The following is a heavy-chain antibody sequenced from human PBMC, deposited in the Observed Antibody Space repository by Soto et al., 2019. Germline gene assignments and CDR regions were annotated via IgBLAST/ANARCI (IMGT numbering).Heavy chain of an antibody. CDR1: GGSISSSSYY. CDR3: ARQERNYYDSSGYYGGFGY. CDR2: IYYSGST. J-gene: IGHJ4*02. Sequence: SETLSLTCTVSGGSISSSSYYWGWIGQPPGKGLEWIGSIYYSGSTYYNPSLKSRVTISVDTSKNQFSLKLSSVTAADTAVYYCARQERNYYDSSGYYGGFGYWGQGTLVTVSS. V-gene: IGHV4-39*01. D-gene: IGHD3-22*01.